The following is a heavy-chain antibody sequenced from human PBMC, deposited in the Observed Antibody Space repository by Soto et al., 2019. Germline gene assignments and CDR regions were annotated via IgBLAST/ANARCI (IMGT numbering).Heavy chain of an antibody. Sequence: QVQLVQSGAEVKKPGSSVKVSCKASGGTFSSYAISWVRQAPGQGLEWMGGIIPIFGTANYAQKFQGRVTITADESTSTAYMELSSLRSEYTAVYYCATSSQAGYQNPAADYWGQGTLVTVSS. J-gene: IGHJ4*02. CDR1: GGTFSSYA. D-gene: IGHD3-9*01. CDR3: ATSSQAGYQNPAADY. V-gene: IGHV1-69*01. CDR2: IIPIFGTA.